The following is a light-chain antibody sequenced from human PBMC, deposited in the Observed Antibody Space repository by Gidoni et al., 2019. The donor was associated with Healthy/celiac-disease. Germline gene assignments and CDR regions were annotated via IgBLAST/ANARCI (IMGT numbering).Light chain of an antibody. CDR1: QSISSSY. Sequence: IVLTLSPGTLSLSPGERATLSCRASQSISSSYLAWYQQKPGQAPRLLIYGASSRATGIPERFSGSGSGTEFTLTISRLEPEDFEVYYCQQYGSSPTTFGQGTKVEIK. J-gene: IGKJ1*01. CDR2: GAS. CDR3: QQYGSSPTT. V-gene: IGKV3-20*01.